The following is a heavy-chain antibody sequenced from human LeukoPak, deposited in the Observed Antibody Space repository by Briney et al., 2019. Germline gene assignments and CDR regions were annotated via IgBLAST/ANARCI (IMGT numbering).Heavy chain of an antibody. CDR2: IWYDGSNK. CDR3: ARARGWEPNYYYYYMDV. CDR1: GFTFNSYT. Sequence: GVSLRLSCIASGFTFNSYTMFWVRQAPGKGLEWMSLIWYDGSNKYYADSGKGRFTISRDNSKNTLYLQMNSLRAEDTAVYYCARARGWEPNYYYYYMDVWGKGTTVAVSS. V-gene: IGHV3-33*01. J-gene: IGHJ6*03. D-gene: IGHD1-26*01.